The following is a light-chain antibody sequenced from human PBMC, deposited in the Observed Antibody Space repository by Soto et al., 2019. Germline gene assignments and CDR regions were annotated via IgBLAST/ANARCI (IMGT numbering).Light chain of an antibody. Sequence: PGVRASLPCGASPSISSSFLAWYQQKPGQAPRLLIYGASSRATGIPDRFSGTGSETDFTLTISRLEPEDFAVYYCQQYDNSPITFGQGTRLEI. J-gene: IGKJ5*01. CDR3: QQYDNSPIT. V-gene: IGKV3-20*01. CDR2: GAS. CDR1: PSISSSF.